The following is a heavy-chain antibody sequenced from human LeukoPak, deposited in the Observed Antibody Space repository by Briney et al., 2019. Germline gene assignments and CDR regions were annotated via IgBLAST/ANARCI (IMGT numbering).Heavy chain of an antibody. D-gene: IGHD5-24*01. CDR3: ARVCRGRYYCGMDV. Sequence: ASVKVSCKASGYTFTGYYMHWVRQAPGQGLEWMGCINPNSGGTNYAQKFQGRVTMTRDTSISTAYMELSRLRSDDTAVYYCARVCRGRYYCGMDVWGQGTTVTVSS. CDR2: INPNSGGT. V-gene: IGHV1-2*02. CDR1: GYTFTGYY. J-gene: IGHJ6*02.